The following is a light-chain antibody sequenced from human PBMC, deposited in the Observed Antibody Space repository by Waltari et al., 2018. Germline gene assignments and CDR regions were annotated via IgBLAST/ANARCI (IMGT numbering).Light chain of an antibody. Sequence: DIQMTQSPSSVSASVGDRVTITCGASQGISSWLAWYQQKPGKSPRPLIYAASSLQSGDPARFSGSGAETDDTLTFSRLQPEDCAAYYCQQANSFPLTFGGGTKVKIK. CDR3: QQANSFPLT. CDR2: AAS. J-gene: IGKJ4*01. CDR1: QGISSW. V-gene: IGKV1D-12*01.